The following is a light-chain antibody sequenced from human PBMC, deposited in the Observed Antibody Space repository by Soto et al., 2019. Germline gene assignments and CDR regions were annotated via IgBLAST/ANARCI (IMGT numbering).Light chain of an antibody. V-gene: IGKV3-20*01. CDR1: QSVSSSY. CDR3: QQLNSYPLT. J-gene: IGKJ4*01. Sequence: EIVLTQSPGTLSLSPGERATLSCRASQSVSSSYLAWYQHKPGQAPRLLIYGASSRATGIPDRFSGSGSGTDFTLTISRLEPEDFATYYCQQLNSYPLTFGGGTKVEIK. CDR2: GAS.